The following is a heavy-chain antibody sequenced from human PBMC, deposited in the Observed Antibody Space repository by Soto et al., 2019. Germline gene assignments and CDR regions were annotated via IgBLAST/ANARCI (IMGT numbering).Heavy chain of an antibody. D-gene: IGHD6-19*01. V-gene: IGHV3-21*04. CDR1: GFTFSTYS. Sequence: GGSLRLSCAASGFTFSTYSMNWVRQAPGKGLEWVSSISSTSSYIYYADSVKGRFTISRDNAKNSLYLQMNSLRVDDTDVYFCAGGRSHYYGMDVWGQGTTVTVSS. J-gene: IGHJ6*02. CDR3: AGGRSHYYGMDV. CDR2: ISSTSSYI.